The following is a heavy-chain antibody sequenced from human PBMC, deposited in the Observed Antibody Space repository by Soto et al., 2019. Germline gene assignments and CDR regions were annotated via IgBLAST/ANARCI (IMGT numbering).Heavy chain of an antibody. V-gene: IGHV3-21*01. CDR2: ISSSSSYI. J-gene: IGHJ3*02. Sequence: GGSLRLSCAASGFTFSSYSMNWVRQAPGKGLEWVSSISSSSSYIYYADSVKGRFTISRDNAKNSLYLQMNSLRAEDTAVYYCARDYIWRSYRSNAFDIWGQGTMVTVSS. CDR3: ARDYIWRSYRSNAFDI. D-gene: IGHD3-16*02. CDR1: GFTFSSYS.